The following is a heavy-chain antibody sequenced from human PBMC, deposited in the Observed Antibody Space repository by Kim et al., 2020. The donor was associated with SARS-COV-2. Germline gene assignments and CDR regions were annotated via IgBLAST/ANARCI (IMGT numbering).Heavy chain of an antibody. D-gene: IGHD6-13*01. Sequence: GRSLRLSCAASGFTFSSYAMDWVRQAPGKGLEWVALISYDGVNKYYADSVKGRFTISRDDSKSRLYLQMNSLRGEDTAVYFCARDRVAAADKSPYYYYYYGMDVWGQGTTVTVSS. CDR1: GFTFSSYA. J-gene: IGHJ6*02. V-gene: IGHV3-30*04. CDR3: ARDRVAAADKSPYYYYYYGMDV. CDR2: ISYDGVNK.